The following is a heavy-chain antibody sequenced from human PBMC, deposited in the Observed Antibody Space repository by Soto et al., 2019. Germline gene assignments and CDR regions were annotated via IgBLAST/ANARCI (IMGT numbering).Heavy chain of an antibody. CDR3: ARYGAVGFWSGYDAFDI. CDR2: ISGSGGST. CDR1: GFTFSSYA. J-gene: IGHJ3*02. D-gene: IGHD3-3*01. V-gene: IGHV3-23*01. Sequence: GGSLRLSCAASGFTFSSYAMSWVRQAPGKELEWVSAISGSGGSTYYADSVKGRFTISRDNSKNTLYLQMNSLRAEDTAVYYCARYGAVGFWSGYDAFDIWGQGTMVTVSS.